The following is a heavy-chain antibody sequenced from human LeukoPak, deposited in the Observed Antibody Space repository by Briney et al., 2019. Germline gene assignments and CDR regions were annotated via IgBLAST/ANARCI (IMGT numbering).Heavy chain of an antibody. V-gene: IGHV1-8*01. J-gene: IGHJ4*02. Sequence: GASVKVSCKASGYTFTSYDINWVRQATGQGLEWMGWMNPNSGNTGYAQKFRGRVTMTRNTSISTAYMELSSLRSEDTAVYYCARGGGYSYGLYRSEIDYWGQGTLVTVSS. CDR2: MNPNSGNT. CDR1: GYTFTSYD. D-gene: IGHD5-18*01. CDR3: ARGGGYSYGLYRSEIDY.